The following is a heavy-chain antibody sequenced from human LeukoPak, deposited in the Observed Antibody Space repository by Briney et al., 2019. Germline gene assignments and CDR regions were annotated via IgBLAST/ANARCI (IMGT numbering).Heavy chain of an antibody. V-gene: IGHV3-7*01. CDR2: IKQDGSKK. D-gene: IGHD2-15*01. Sequence: GGSLRLSCAVSGFTFNNEWMTWVREAPGKGLGWVSNIKQDGSKKNYVGSVQGRFTISRDNTKNSLYLQMNTLRAEDTAVYYGARMGGSSSSYWGQGTLVTVSS. CDR1: GFTFNNEW. CDR3: ARMGGSSSSY. J-gene: IGHJ4*02.